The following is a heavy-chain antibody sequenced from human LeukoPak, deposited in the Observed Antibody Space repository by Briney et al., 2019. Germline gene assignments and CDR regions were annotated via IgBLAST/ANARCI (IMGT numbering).Heavy chain of an antibody. CDR2: IKSKTDGGTT. Sequence: GGSLRLSCAASGFTFSNAWMSWVRQAPGKGLEWVGRIKSKTDGGTTDYAAPVKGRFTISRDDSKNTLYLQMNSLKTENTAVFYLPTALRTGTYEGENYWGQGTMVTVS. D-gene: IGHD3-16*01. CDR1: GFTFSNAW. CDR3: PTALRTGTYEGENY. V-gene: IGHV3-15*01. J-gene: IGHJ4*02.